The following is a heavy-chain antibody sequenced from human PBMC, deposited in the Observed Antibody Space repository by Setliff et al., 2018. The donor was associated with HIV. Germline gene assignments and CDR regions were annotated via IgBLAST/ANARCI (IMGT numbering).Heavy chain of an antibody. Sequence: PGGSLRLSCAASGFTFDDYAMHWVRQAPGKGLEWVSGISWNSGSIGYADSVKGRFTISRDNAKNSLYLQMNSLRAEDMALYYCAKSVGATSGYFQHWGQGTLVTVSS. D-gene: IGHD1-26*01. CDR2: ISWNSGSI. CDR3: AKSVGATSGYFQH. CDR1: GFTFDDYA. J-gene: IGHJ1*01. V-gene: IGHV3-9*03.